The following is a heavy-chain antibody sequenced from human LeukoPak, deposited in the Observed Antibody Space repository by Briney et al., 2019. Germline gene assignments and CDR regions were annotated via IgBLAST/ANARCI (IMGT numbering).Heavy chain of an antibody. D-gene: IGHD3-9*01. J-gene: IGHJ4*02. CDR3: ANGEMRYFDWLLNAYYFDY. CDR2: ISGSGGST. CDR1: GFTFSSYA. V-gene: IGHV3-23*01. Sequence: GGSLRLSCAASGFTFSSYAMSWVRRAPGKGLEWVSAISGSGGSTYYADSVKGRFTISRDNSKNTLYLQMNSLRAEDTAVYYCANGEMRYFDWLLNAYYFDYWGQGTLVTVSS.